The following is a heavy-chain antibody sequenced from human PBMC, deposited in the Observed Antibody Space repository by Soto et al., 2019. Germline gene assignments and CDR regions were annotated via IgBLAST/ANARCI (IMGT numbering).Heavy chain of an antibody. D-gene: IGHD2-2*03. CDR2: ISYDGSNK. J-gene: IGHJ6*02. V-gene: IGHV3-30-3*01. CDR3: ARDQGGYCSSTSCYSYYCYYGMHV. Sequence: GGSLRLSCAASGFTFSSYAMHWVRQAPGKGLGWVAVISYDGSNKYYADSVKGRFTISRDNSKNTLYLQMNSLRAEDTAVYYCARDQGGYCSSTSCYSYYCYYGMHVWGRGPTATVS. CDR1: GFTFSSYA.